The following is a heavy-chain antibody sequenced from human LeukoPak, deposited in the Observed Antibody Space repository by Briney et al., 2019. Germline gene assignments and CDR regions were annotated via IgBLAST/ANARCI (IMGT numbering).Heavy chain of an antibody. J-gene: IGHJ4*02. CDR2: ISYDGSNK. CDR1: GFTFSSYG. V-gene: IGHV3-30*03. CDR3: ARRGFDY. Sequence: GGSLRPSCAASGFTFSSYGMHWVRQAPGKGLEWVAVISYDGSNKYYADSVKGRFTISRDNSKNTLYLQMNSLRAEDTAVYYCARRGFDYWGQGTLVTVSS.